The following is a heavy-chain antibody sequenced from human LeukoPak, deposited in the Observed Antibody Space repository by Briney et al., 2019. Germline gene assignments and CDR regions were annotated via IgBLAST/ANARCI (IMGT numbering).Heavy chain of an antibody. CDR1: GFTFSSYG. J-gene: IGHJ4*02. Sequence: GGSLRLSCAASGFTFSSYGMHWVRQAPGKGLEWVAFIRYDGSNKYYADSVKGRFTISRDNSKNTLYLQMNSLRAEDTAVYNCAKDRGITGTYFDYWGQGTLVTVSS. D-gene: IGHD1-20*01. CDR3: AKDRGITGTYFDY. V-gene: IGHV3-30*02. CDR2: IRYDGSNK.